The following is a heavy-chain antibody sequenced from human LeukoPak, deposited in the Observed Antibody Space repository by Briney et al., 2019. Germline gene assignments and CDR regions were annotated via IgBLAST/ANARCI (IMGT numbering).Heavy chain of an antibody. V-gene: IGHV4-61*02. CDR1: GNSISTSKSY. D-gene: IGHD2-8*01. CDR2: IYTSGST. J-gene: IGHJ6*03. CDR3: ARVRYAVAQGGFYYYYYMDA. Sequence: PSDTLSLTCTVSGNSISTSKSYWGWIRQPPLKGLEWIGRIYTSGSTNYNPSLKSRVTISVDTSKNQFSLKLSSVTAADTAVYYCARVRYAVAQGGFYYYYYMDAWGKGTTVTISS.